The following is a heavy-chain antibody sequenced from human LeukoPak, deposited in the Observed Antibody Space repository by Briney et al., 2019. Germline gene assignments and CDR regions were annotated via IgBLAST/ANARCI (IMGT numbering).Heavy chain of an antibody. CDR1: GFLVSSDY. V-gene: IGHV3-53*01. D-gene: IGHD3-16*01. J-gene: IGHJ4*02. CDR3: ARDLDDYVWGSYSY. Sequence: GGSLRLSCAASGFLVSSDYMIWVRQAPGEGLEWLSLISSYGSTYYADSVKGRFTISRDNSKNTLFLHMNSLRAEDTAVYYCARDLDDYVWGSYSYWGQGTLVTVSS. CDR2: ISSYGST.